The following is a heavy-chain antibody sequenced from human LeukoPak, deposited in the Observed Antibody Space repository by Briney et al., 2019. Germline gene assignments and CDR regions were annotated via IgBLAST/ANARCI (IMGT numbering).Heavy chain of an antibody. CDR3: AGRYGSGSYSDAFDI. CDR2: INPSGGNT. CDR1: GYTFTTYY. V-gene: IGHV1-46*03. D-gene: IGHD3-10*01. J-gene: IGHJ3*02. Sequence: ASVKVSCKASGYTFTTYYIHWVRQAPGQGLEWMGIINPSGGNTNYAQKFQGRVSMTRDTSTSTVYMELSSLRSEDTAVYYCAGRYGSGSYSDAFDIWGRGTMVTVSS.